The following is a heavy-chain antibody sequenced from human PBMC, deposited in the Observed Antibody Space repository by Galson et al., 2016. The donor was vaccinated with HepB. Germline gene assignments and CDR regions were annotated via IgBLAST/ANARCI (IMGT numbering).Heavy chain of an antibody. J-gene: IGHJ4*02. Sequence: SLRLSCAASGFTFSRHSMSWVRQAPGKGLEWVSGIGVDGGPTFYAEYVKGRVIISKDMSKNTLSLQMDSRRAEDTVISYCARERGYFGSAFDYWCLGSLVTVSS. V-gene: IGHV3-23*01. CDR3: ARERGYFGSAFDY. CDR1: GFTFSRHS. D-gene: IGHD2/OR15-2a*01. CDR2: IGVDGGPT.